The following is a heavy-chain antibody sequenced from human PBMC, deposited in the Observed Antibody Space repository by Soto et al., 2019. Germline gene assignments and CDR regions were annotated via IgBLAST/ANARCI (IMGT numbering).Heavy chain of an antibody. CDR2: IIPIFGTA. D-gene: IGHD3-10*01. V-gene: IGHV1-69*06. Sequence: GASVKVSCKASGGTFSSYAISWVRQAPGQGLEWMGGIIPIFGTANYAQKFQGRVTITADKSTSTAYMELSSLRSEDTAVYYCASSSAGNYYGMDVWGQGTTVTVSS. J-gene: IGHJ6*02. CDR3: ASSSAGNYYGMDV. CDR1: GGTFSSYA.